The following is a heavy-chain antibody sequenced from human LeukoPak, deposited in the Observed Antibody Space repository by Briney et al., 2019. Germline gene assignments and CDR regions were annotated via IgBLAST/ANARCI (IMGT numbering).Heavy chain of an antibody. J-gene: IGHJ4*02. Sequence: SGTLSLTCAVYGGSFSGYYWSWIRQPPGKGLEWIGEINHSGSTNYNPSLKSRVTISVDTSKNQFSLKLSSVTAADTAVYYCTITMVRGVIEAFDYWGQGTLVTVSS. CDR3: TITMVRGVIEAFDY. CDR2: INHSGST. V-gene: IGHV4-34*01. D-gene: IGHD3-10*01. CDR1: GGSFSGYY.